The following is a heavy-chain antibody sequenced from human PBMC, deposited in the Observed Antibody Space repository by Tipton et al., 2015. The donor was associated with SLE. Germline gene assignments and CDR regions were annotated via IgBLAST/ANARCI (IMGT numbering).Heavy chain of an antibody. D-gene: IGHD1-26*01. CDR3: ARVWVGTTTTLPFDY. CDR1: GFTFRSYW. Sequence: SLRLSCAASGFTFRSYWMTWVRQAPGKGLEWVANIKQDGSEKYYVDSVKGRFTISRDNAKNSLYLQMNSLTAEDTAVYYCARVWVGTTTTLPFDYWGQGTLVTVSS. V-gene: IGHV3-7*01. CDR2: IKQDGSEK. J-gene: IGHJ4*02.